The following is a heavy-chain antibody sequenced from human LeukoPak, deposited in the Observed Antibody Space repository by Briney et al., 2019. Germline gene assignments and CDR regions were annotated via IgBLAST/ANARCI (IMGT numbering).Heavy chain of an antibody. J-gene: IGHJ6*03. Sequence: ASVKVSCKASGYTFTGYYMHWVRQAPGQGLEWMGWINPNSGNTHYAQKFQDRVTMTRDTSISTAYMELSSLRSEDTAVYYCARDWRVSSTSLEYMDVWGKGTTVTVSS. V-gene: IGHV1-2*02. CDR2: INPNSGNT. CDR1: GYTFTGYY. CDR3: ARDWRVSSTSLEYMDV. D-gene: IGHD2-2*01.